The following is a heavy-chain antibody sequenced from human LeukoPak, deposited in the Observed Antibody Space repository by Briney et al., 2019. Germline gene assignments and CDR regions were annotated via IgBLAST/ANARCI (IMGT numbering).Heavy chain of an antibody. CDR1: GLTLSSYW. CDR2: INQDGSEK. D-gene: IGHD3-16*01. V-gene: IGHV3-7*01. J-gene: IGHJ4*02. CDR3: ARGKFDFDY. Sequence: GGSLRLSCAASGLTLSSYWMSWVRQAPGKGQEWVANINQDGSEKYYVDSVKGRFTVSRDNAKNSLYLQMNSLRVEDTAVYYCARGKFDFDYWGQGTLVTVSS.